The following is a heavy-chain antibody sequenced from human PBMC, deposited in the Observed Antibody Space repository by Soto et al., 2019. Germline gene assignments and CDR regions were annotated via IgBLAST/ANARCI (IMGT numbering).Heavy chain of an antibody. V-gene: IGHV3-30*18. D-gene: IGHD6-13*01. CDR3: AKPEYSSSGDY. CDR2: ITYDGSNK. J-gene: IGHJ4*02. CDR1: GFTFSSYG. Sequence: QVQLVESGGGVVQPGRSLRLSCAASGFTFSSYGMHWVRQAPGKGLEWVAVITYDGSNKYYADSVKGRFTISRDNSKNTLYLQMNSLRAEDTAVYYCAKPEYSSSGDYWGQGTLVTVSS.